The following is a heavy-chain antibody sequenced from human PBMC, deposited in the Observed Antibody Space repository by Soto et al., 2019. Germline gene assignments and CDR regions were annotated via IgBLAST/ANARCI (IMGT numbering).Heavy chain of an antibody. CDR2: ISYDARNE. CDR3: ARGLQSLFDY. CDR1: GFSISSYG. V-gene: IGHV3-30*03. Sequence: GGSLRLSCAASGFSISSYGFHWVRQAPGKGLEWVAVISYDARNEYYIDSVKGRYTISRDNSKNTLYVQMTSLRAEDTAVYYCARGLQSLFDYWGQGTLVTVSS. J-gene: IGHJ4*02.